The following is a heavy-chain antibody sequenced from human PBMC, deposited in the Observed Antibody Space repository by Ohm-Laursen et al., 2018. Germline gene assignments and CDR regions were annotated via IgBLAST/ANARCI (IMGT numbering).Heavy chain of an antibody. CDR1: GFTFSSYA. V-gene: IGHV3-23*01. CDR3: ARDAPNYKTISGVVTALGMDV. Sequence: SLRLSCAASGFTFSSYAMNWVRQAPGKGLEWVSTMSGSGGSTYYADSVKGRFTISRDNAKTTLYLQMNSLRAEDTAVYYCARDAPNYKTISGVVTALGMDVWGQGTTVTVSS. J-gene: IGHJ6*02. CDR2: MSGSGGST. D-gene: IGHD3-3*01.